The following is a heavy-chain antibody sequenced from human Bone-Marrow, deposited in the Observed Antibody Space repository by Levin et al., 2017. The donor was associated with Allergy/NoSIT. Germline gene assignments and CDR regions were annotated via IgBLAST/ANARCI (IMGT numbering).Heavy chain of an antibody. CDR2: IYSDGRT. CDR1: GFTVSSNY. Sequence: GGSLRLSCAAFGFTVSSNYMSWVRQAPGKGLEWVSVIYSDGRTYYADSVKGRFTISRDNSKNTLYLQMNSLRAEDTAGYYCAKNGGWYGAGYFDYWGQGTLVTVSS. D-gene: IGHD6-19*01. CDR3: AKNGGWYGAGYFDY. V-gene: IGHV3-66*02. J-gene: IGHJ4*02.